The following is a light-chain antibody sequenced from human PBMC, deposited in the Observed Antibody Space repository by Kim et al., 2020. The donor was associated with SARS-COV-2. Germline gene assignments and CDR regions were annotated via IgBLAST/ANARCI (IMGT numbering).Light chain of an antibody. V-gene: IGLV2-14*03. J-gene: IGLJ2*01. CDR1: SSDIGKYNT. CDR3: SSYISSTSLV. CDR2: HVS. Sequence: GQSITISGTGGSSDIGKYNTVAWHQQHPGKTPKLILFHVSSRPSWISNRFSGSKSGNTASLTISGLQPDDEADYYCSSYISSTSLVFGGGTKVTVL.